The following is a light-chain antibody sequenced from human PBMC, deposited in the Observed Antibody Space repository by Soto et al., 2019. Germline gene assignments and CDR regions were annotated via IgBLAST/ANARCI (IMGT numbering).Light chain of an antibody. CDR1: SGHSSYI. CDR3: ETWCSPYVV. J-gene: IGLJ2*01. Sequence: QPVLTQSSSASASLGSSVKLTCTLSSGHSSYIIAWHQQQPGKAPRYLMKLEGSGSYNKGSGVPDRFSGSSSGADRYLTLSNLQSEDEADYYCETWCSPYVVFGGVTKLTV. V-gene: IGLV4-60*03. CDR2: LEGSGSY.